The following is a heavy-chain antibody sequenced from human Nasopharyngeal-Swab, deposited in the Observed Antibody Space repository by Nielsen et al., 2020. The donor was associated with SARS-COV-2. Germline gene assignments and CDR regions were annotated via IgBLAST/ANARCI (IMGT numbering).Heavy chain of an antibody. CDR2: IYHSGST. CDR3: ARVRWLWLVKDMKRNYFDY. V-gene: IGHV4-4*02. D-gene: IGHD6-19*01. J-gene: IGHJ4*02. Sequence: WIRQPPGKGLEWIGEIYHSGSTNYNPSLKSRVTISVDKSKNQFSLKLSSVTAADTAVYYCARVRWLWLVKDMKRNYFDYWGQGTLVTVSS.